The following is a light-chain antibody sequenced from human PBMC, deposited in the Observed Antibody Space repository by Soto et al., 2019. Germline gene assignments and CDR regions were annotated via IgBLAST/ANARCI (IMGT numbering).Light chain of an antibody. J-gene: IGKJ4*01. V-gene: IGKV3-15*01. CDR3: QQYDDWLRLT. Sequence: EIVMTQSPATLSVSLGERATLSCRASQSVSSNLAWYQLKPGQAPRLLIYGASTRATGIPARFSGSGSGTEFTLTISSLQSEDFAVYFCQQYDDWLRLTFGGGTKVDIK. CDR2: GAS. CDR1: QSVSSN.